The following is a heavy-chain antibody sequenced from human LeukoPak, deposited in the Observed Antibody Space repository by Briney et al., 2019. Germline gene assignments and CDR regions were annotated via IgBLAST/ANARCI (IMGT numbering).Heavy chain of an antibody. J-gene: IGHJ3*02. CDR3: TRVSAPTIATAGILGTFDI. CDR1: GFTFSSNS. CDR2: ISSSSSYI. V-gene: IGHV3-21*01. Sequence: GGSLRLSCAASGFTFSSNSMNCVRQAAGKGLEWVSAISSSSSYIFYADSLKGRFTMSSDNAKNSVYLQMNSLSAEDPAMYYCTRVSAPTIATAGILGTFDIWGHGTVVTVSS. D-gene: IGHD6-13*01.